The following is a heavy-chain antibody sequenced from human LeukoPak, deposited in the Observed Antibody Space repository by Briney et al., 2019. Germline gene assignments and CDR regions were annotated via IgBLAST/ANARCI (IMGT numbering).Heavy chain of an antibody. V-gene: IGHV3-23*01. CDR1: GFSFSTYS. J-gene: IGHJ4*02. Sequence: GGSLRLSCAGSGFSFSTYSMNWVRQAPGKGLEWVSGITGSGANTYYADSVKGRFTISRDNSKNTLYLRMNSLRAEDTAVYYCARRGCSSTSCYGRPYYFDYWGQGTLVTVSS. D-gene: IGHD2-2*01. CDR3: ARRGCSSTSCYGRPYYFDY. CDR2: ITGSGANT.